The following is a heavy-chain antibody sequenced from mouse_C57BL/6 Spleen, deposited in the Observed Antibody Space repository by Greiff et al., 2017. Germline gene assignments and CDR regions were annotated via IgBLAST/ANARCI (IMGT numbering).Heavy chain of an antibody. CDR3: DRCDYEGFDY. D-gene: IGHD2-4*01. V-gene: IGHV1-53*01. J-gene: IGHJ2*01. CDR1: GYTFTSYW. CDR2: INPSNGGT. Sequence: QVQLQQPGTELVKPGASVKLSCKASGYTFTSYWMHWVKQRPGQGLEWIGNINPSNGGTNYNEKFKSQATLTVDKSASTAYMHLISLRSEDSAVYACDRCDYEGFDYWGQGTTLTVSS.